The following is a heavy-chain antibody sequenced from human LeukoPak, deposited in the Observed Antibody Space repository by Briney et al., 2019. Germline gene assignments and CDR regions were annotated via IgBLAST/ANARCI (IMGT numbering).Heavy chain of an antibody. V-gene: IGHV1-2*02. D-gene: IGHD3-10*01. J-gene: IGHJ4*02. CDR2: INPNRGET. Sequence: GASVKVSCKASGYTFTAALLHWGRQAPGQSIEWRGWINPNRGETDYAQTFQGRVTMTRDTSINTAYLDLNRLRPDDTAVYYCVRSPTSGTYYNRPYYFDYWGQGTLVTVSS. CDR1: GYTFTAAL. CDR3: VRSPTSGTYYNRPYYFDY.